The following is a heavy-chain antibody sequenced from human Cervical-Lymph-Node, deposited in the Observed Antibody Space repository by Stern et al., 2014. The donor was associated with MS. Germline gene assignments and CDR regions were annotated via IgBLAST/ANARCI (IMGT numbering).Heavy chain of an antibody. CDR1: GFTFSSYS. Sequence: VQLVESGGGLVKPGGSLRLSCAASGFTFSSYSMNWVRQAPGKGLEWVASISSGGSYIYYADSLKGRFTISRDNAKNSLYLQRNSLRAEDTAVYYCARGRGGNYRYYFDYWGQGTLVTVSS. J-gene: IGHJ4*02. CDR2: ISSGGSYI. CDR3: ARGRGGNYRYYFDY. V-gene: IGHV3-21*01. D-gene: IGHD4-23*01.